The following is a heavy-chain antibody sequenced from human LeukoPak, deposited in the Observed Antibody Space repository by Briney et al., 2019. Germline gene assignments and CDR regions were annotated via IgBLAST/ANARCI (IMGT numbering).Heavy chain of an antibody. J-gene: IGHJ4*02. CDR2: TYYRSKWYN. CDR1: GDSVSSNSDG. V-gene: IGHV6-1*01. Sequence: SQTLSLTCAISGDSVSSNSDGWNWIRQSPSRGLEWLGRTYYRSKWYNDYAVSVKSRITINPDTSKNQFSLQLNSVTPEDTAVYYCASGWTNFDYWGQGTLVTASS. D-gene: IGHD3/OR15-3a*01. CDR3: ASGWTNFDY.